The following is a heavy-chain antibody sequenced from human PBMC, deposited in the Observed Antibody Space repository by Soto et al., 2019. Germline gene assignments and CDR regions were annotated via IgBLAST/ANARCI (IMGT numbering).Heavy chain of an antibody. D-gene: IGHD2-21*01. CDR1: GFTFSSYA. CDR3: ARDGGGRGDDGFVH. V-gene: IGHV3-30-3*01. Sequence: PGGSLRLSCAASGFTFSSYAMHWVRQAPGKGLEWVAVISYDGSNKYYADSVKGRFTISRDNSKNTLYLQMNSLRAEDTAVYYCARDGGGRGDDGFVHWGQG. CDR2: ISYDGSNK. J-gene: IGHJ4*03.